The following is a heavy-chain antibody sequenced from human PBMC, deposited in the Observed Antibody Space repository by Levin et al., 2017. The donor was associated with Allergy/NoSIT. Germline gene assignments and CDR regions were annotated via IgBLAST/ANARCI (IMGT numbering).Heavy chain of an antibody. CDR1: GFTFGTYS. CDR3: ARDGGYCSSNRCYAGGDY. D-gene: IGHD2-2*01. V-gene: IGHV3-48*01. CDR2: ITGGSSII. J-gene: IGHJ4*02. Sequence: LSLTCAASGFTFGTYSMNWVRQAPGKGLEWVAYITGGSSIIYYADSVKGRFTISRDNDRNSLYLQMNSLRVEDTAVYYCARDGGYCSSNRCYAGGDYWGQGALVTVSS.